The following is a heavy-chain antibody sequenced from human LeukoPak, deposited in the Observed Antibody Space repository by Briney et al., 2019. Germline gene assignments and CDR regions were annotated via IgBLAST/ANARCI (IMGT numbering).Heavy chain of an antibody. CDR1: GYTFTTYY. D-gene: IGHD2-15*01. V-gene: IGHV1-46*01. Sequence: GASVKVSCKASGYTFTTYYFHWVRQAPGQGLEWMGIINPSGGSTSYAQKFQDRVTMTRDTSTSTLYMELTSLRSEGTAVYYCARDVSGGNCLFDYWGQGTLVTVSS. CDR3: ARDVSGGNCLFDY. CDR2: INPSGGST. J-gene: IGHJ4*02.